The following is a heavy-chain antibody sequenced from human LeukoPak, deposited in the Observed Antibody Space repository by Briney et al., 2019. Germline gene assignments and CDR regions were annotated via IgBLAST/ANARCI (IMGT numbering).Heavy chain of an antibody. J-gene: IGHJ4*02. CDR3: ARVFVQDVYDSSGQTRSPGDHY. CDR2: INHSGST. CDR1: GGSFSGYY. V-gene: IGHV4-34*01. D-gene: IGHD3-22*01. Sequence: SETLSLTCAVYGGSFSGYYWSWIRQPPGKGLEWIGEINHSGSTNYNPSLKSRVTISVDTSKNQFSLKLSSVTAADTAVYYCARVFVQDVYDSSGQTRSPGDHYWGQGTLVTVSS.